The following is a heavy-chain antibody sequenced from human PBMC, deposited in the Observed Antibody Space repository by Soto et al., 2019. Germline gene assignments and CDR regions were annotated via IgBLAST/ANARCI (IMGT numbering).Heavy chain of an antibody. CDR3: ARIEGYDFWSGYPYYYGMDV. D-gene: IGHD3-3*01. CDR2: IFSNDEK. Sequence: QVTLKESGPVLVKPTETLTLTCTVSGFSLSNARMGVSWIRQPPGKALEWLAHIFSNDEKSYSTSLKSRLTNSKDTSKSQVVLTMTNMDPVDTATYYCARIEGYDFWSGYPYYYGMDVWGQGTTVTVSS. J-gene: IGHJ6*02. CDR1: GFSLSNARMG. V-gene: IGHV2-26*01.